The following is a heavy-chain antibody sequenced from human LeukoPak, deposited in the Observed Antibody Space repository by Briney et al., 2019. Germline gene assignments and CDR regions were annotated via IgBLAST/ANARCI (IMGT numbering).Heavy chain of an antibody. V-gene: IGHV1-18*01. Sequence: ASVKVSCKASDYTFTSYGISWVRQAPGQGLEWMGWISAYNGNTNYAQKLQGRVTMTTDTSTSTAYMELRSLRSDDTAVYYCARDSVVVAATSFDYWGQGTLVTVSS. D-gene: IGHD2-15*01. CDR1: DYTFTSYG. CDR2: ISAYNGNT. J-gene: IGHJ4*02. CDR3: ARDSVVVAATSFDY.